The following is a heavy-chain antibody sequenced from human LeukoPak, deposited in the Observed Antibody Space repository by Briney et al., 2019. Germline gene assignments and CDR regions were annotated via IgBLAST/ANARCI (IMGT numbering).Heavy chain of an antibody. D-gene: IGHD6-6*01. CDR2: INPNSGGT. Sequence: ASVKVSCKASGYTFTGYYMHWVRQAPGQGLEWMGWINPNSGGTNYAQNFQGRVTMTRDTSISTAYMELSRLRSDDTAVYYCARGRGSSSHFDYWGQGTLVTVSS. CDR1: GYTFTGYY. CDR3: ARGRGSSSHFDY. J-gene: IGHJ4*02. V-gene: IGHV1-2*02.